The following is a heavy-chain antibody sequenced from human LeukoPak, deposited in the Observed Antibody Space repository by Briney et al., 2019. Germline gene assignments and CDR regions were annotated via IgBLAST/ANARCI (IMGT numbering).Heavy chain of an antibody. CDR3: AKRSSAAAGSGGDFDY. Sequence: GGSLRLSCAASGFTFSSFWMNWVRQAPGKGLEWVANIKQDGSERNYVDSVKGRSTISRDNAKNSLFLQMNSLRVEDTAVYYCAKRSSAAAGSGGDFDYWGQGTLVTVSS. J-gene: IGHJ4*02. CDR2: IKQDGSER. V-gene: IGHV3-7*03. CDR1: GFTFSSFW. D-gene: IGHD6-13*01.